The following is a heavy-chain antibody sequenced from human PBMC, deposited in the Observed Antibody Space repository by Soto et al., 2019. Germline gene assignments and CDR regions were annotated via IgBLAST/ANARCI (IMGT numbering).Heavy chain of an antibody. CDR3: AGQPSSPIAVAGLDY. J-gene: IGHJ4*02. D-gene: IGHD6-19*01. Sequence: PGGSLRLSCAASGFTFSSYSMNWVRQAPGKGLEWVSSISSSSSYIYYADSVKGRFTISRDNAKNSLYLQMNSLRAEDTAVYYCAGQPSSPIAVAGLDYWGQGTLVTVSS. CDR2: ISSSSSYI. V-gene: IGHV3-21*01. CDR1: GFTFSSYS.